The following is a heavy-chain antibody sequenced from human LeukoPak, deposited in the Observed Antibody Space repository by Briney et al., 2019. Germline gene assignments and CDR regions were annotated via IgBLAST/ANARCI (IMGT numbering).Heavy chain of an antibody. CDR3: ARAQRYCSSTSCSIDY. D-gene: IGHD2-2*01. Sequence: ASVKVSCKASGYTFTSYYMHWVRQAPGQGLEWMGIINPSGGSTSYAQKFQGRVTMTRDTSTSTAYMELSSLRSEDTAVYYCARAQRYCSSTSCSIDYWGQGTLVTVSS. CDR1: GYTFTSYY. CDR2: INPSGGST. V-gene: IGHV1-46*01. J-gene: IGHJ4*02.